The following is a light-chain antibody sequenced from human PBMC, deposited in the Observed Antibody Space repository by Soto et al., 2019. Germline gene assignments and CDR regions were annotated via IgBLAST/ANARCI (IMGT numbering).Light chain of an antibody. Sequence: DIQMTHSPSTLCASVGDTVTITCRASQSISRWLAWYQQKPGKAPKILISDASILGNGVPSRFSGTGSGTEFTLTISSLQPDDFATYFCQQYNSFSLITFGQGTRLEIK. CDR2: DAS. J-gene: IGKJ5*01. CDR3: QQYNSFSLIT. V-gene: IGKV1-5*01. CDR1: QSISRW.